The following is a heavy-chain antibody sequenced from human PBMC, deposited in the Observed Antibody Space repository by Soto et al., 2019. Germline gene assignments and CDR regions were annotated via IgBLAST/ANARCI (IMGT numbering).Heavy chain of an antibody. CDR2: MNPNSGNT. CDR3: ARSLTGSTGNDYIDY. J-gene: IGHJ4*02. CDR1: GYTFTSYD. D-gene: IGHD3-10*01. Sequence: VSVKGSCKASGYTFTSYDINWVRQATGQGLEWMGWMNPNSGNTGYAQKFQGRVTMTRNTSISTAYMELSSLRSEDTAVYYCARSLTGSTGNDYIDYWGQGTLVTVSS. V-gene: IGHV1-8*01.